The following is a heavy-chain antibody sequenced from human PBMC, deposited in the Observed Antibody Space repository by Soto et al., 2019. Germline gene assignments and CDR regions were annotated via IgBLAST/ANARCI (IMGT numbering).Heavy chain of an antibody. CDR1: RGYLISGDYY. D-gene: IGHD3-22*01. CDR3: ARDLYYYDSSDYTGPYGMDV. J-gene: IGHJ6*02. V-gene: IGHV4-30-4*01. Sequence: SETLPLPCILSRGYLISGDYYWSWIRQPPGKGLEWIGNIYYSGSTYYNPSLKSRVTISVDTSKNQFSLKLSSVTAADTAVYDCARDLYYYDSSDYTGPYGMDVSGQGTTVSVSS. CDR2: IYYSGST.